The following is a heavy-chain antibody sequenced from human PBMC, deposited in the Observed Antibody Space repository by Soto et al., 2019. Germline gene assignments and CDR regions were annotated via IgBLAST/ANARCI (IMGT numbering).Heavy chain of an antibody. CDR1: CGSFSDYY. CDR2: INHSGST. D-gene: IGHD6-6*01. Sequence: SETLSLTYAVYCGSFSDYYWRWIRQPPGKGLEWSGKINHSGSTNYNPSLKSRVTISVDTSKSQFSLKLSSVTAADTAVYYCARTSRFEYWGQGTLVTSPQ. V-gene: IGHV4-34*01. CDR3: ARTSRFEY. J-gene: IGHJ4*02.